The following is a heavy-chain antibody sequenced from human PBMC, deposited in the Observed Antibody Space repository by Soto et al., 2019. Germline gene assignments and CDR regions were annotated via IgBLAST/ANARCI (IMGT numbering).Heavy chain of an antibody. CDR1: GSMFTSHA. CDR3: AKSGASSPGNWFES. D-gene: IGHD6-13*01. V-gene: IGHV1-3*01. Sequence: ASLKVYCNSSGSMFTSHAIHCVRHTPGQRLEWLGWINAANGDTKYSLKFQGRVIITRDTSASTAYMDLSSLKSEDTAVYYYAKSGASSPGNWFESWGQGTLVTVSS. CDR2: INAANGDT. J-gene: IGHJ5*01.